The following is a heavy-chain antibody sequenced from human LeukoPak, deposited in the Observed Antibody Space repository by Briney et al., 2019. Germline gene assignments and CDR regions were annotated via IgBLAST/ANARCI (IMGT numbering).Heavy chain of an antibody. Sequence: SETLSLTCTVSGGSISSGSYYWSWIRQPAGKGLEWIVRIYTSGSTNYNPSLKSRVTISVDTSKNQFSLKLSSVTAADTAVYYCARDPILDYDSRGLPYWGQGTLVIVS. CDR3: ARDPILDYDSRGLPY. V-gene: IGHV4-61*02. CDR2: IYTSGST. CDR1: GGSISSGSYY. J-gene: IGHJ4*02. D-gene: IGHD3-22*01.